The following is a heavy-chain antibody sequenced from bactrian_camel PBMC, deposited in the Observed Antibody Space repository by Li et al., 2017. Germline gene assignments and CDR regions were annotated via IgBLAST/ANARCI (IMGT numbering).Heavy chain of an antibody. J-gene: IGHJ4*01. CDR1: GDTATRYC. Sequence: HVQLVESGGGSVQAGGSLRLSCAASGDTATRYCMAWFRQAPGKEREKVATIGVDGKTDYVDSVKGRFSISRDNAKNTLYLQMNSLKPEDSAMYYCAADLTRGCYRSDAEWRLSKDAYSYWGQGTQVTVS. D-gene: IGHD1*01. CDR2: IGVDGKT. CDR3: AADLTRGCYRSDAEWRLSKDAYSY. V-gene: IGHV3S55*01.